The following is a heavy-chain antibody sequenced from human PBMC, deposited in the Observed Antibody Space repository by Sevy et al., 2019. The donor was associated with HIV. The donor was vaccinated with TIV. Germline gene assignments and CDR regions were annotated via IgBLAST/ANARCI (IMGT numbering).Heavy chain of an antibody. Sequence: SETLSLTCTVSGGSVSSGSYYWSWIRQPRGKGLEWIGYIYYSGSTNYNPSLKSRVTISVDTSKNQFSLKLSSVTAADTAVYYCARALVDFWSGYYTFYYYYYGMDVWGQRTTVTVSS. CDR1: GGSVSSGSYY. V-gene: IGHV4-61*01. CDR2: IYYSGST. J-gene: IGHJ6*02. CDR3: ARALVDFWSGYYTFYYYYYGMDV. D-gene: IGHD3-3*01.